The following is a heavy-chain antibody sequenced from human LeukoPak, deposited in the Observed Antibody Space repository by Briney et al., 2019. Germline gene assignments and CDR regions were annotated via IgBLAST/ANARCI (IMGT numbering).Heavy chain of an antibody. CDR2: ISSSSSYT. CDR3: ARHVLSGYLNYWYFDL. CDR1: GFTFSNYW. D-gene: IGHD3-3*01. Sequence: PGGSLRLSCAASGFTFSNYWMSWIRQPPGKGLEWVSYISSSSSYTNYADSVKGRFTISRDSAKSSLYLQMNSLRAEDTAVYYCARHVLSGYLNYWYFDLWGRGTLVTVSS. V-gene: IGHV3-11*06. J-gene: IGHJ2*01.